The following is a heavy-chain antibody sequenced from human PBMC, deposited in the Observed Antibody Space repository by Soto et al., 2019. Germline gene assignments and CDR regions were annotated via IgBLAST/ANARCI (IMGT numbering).Heavy chain of an antibody. CDR3: AKGGRQWLFTSDFNS. V-gene: IGHV3-30*18. J-gene: IGHJ4*02. Sequence: VQLVESGGGVVQPGRSLRLSCAASGFTFSDYAMHWVRQAPGKGLEWVAVVSHDGRNTHYADSVKGRFTISRDSSKNTSSPEMTSLRAEDTAVYYCAKGGRQWLFTSDFNSWGQGALVTVSS. D-gene: IGHD6-19*01. CDR2: VSHDGRNT. CDR1: GFTFSDYA.